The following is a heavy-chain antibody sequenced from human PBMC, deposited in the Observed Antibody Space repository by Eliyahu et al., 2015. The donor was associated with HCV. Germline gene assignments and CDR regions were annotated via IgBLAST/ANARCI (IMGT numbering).Heavy chain of an antibody. CDR3: ARERTPGGLRPVTAYYYYYGMDV. Sequence: QVRLVESGGGVVQPGRSLRLSCAASGFXFHXFGMPWVRRAPGKGLEWVAVIWYDGSNKYYADSVKGRFTISRDNSKNMLYLQMNTLRAEDTAVYYCARERTPGGLRPVTAYYYYYGMDVWGQGTTVTVSS. V-gene: IGHV3-33*01. J-gene: IGHJ6*02. D-gene: IGHD2-21*02. CDR1: GFXFHXFG. CDR2: IWYDGSNK.